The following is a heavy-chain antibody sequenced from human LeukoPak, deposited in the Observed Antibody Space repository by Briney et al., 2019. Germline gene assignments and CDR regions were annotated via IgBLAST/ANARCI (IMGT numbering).Heavy chain of an antibody. V-gene: IGHV3-21*04. J-gene: IGHJ4*02. CDR2: ITSTSNYI. CDR1: GFIFSSYS. Sequence: PGGSLRLSCVGSGFIFSSYSVNWVRQAPGEGLEWVSSITSTSNYIHYADSVKGRFTISRDNAKNSLYLQMNSLRVEDTAVYYCARAREMGTSWPTDYWGQGTPVTVSS. CDR3: ARAREMGTSWPTDY. D-gene: IGHD6-13*01.